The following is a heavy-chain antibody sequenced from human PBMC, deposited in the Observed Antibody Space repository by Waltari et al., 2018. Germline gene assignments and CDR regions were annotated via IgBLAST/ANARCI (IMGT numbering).Heavy chain of an antibody. V-gene: IGHV3-7*02. Sequence: EVRLVESGGGVVKPGGSLRLACAASGFPFRAYWMNWVGQVSGKGLEWVVRINQNGGQTDFIDSLKVRFTISRDNAMESLYLQMNSLRVEDTGLYYCARTVTPDYWGQGTLVSVSS. D-gene: IGHD4-17*01. CDR1: GFPFRAYW. CDR2: INQNGGQT. CDR3: ARTVTPDY. J-gene: IGHJ4*02.